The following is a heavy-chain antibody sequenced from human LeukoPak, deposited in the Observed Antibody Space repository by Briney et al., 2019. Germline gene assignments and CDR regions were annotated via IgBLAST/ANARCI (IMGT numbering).Heavy chain of an antibody. V-gene: IGHV4-59*01. CDR2: IYYSGNT. CDR3: AGEDYFDSSGYASWRFDI. CDR1: GGSISDYY. D-gene: IGHD3-22*01. J-gene: IGHJ3*02. Sequence: SETLSLTCTVSGGSISDYYWTWLRQPPGKGLEWIGHIYYSGNTIYNPSLKSRVTISVDTSKNQFSLKLTSVTTADTAVYYCAGEDYFDSSGYASWRFDIWGQGTMVTVSS.